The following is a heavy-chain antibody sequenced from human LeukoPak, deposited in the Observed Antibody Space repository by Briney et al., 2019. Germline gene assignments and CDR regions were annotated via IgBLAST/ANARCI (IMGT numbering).Heavy chain of an antibody. D-gene: IGHD6-13*01. CDR2: INPNSGGT. V-gene: IGHV1-2*02. Sequence: SXTVSCXXXGYTFXGYYMHWVRQAPGQGLEWMGWINPNSGGTNYAQKFQGRVTMTRDTSISTAYMELSRLRSDDTAVYYCARAPYSSSWYAFDIWGQGTMVTVSS. J-gene: IGHJ3*02. CDR1: GYTFXGYY. CDR3: ARAPYSSSWYAFDI.